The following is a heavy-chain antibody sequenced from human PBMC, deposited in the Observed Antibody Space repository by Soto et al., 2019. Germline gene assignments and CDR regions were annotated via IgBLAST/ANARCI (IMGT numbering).Heavy chain of an antibody. D-gene: IGHD5-12*01. CDR1: GFTFSSYG. CDR3: ARGKGGYDYTAVFYYYYMDV. V-gene: IGHV3-33*01. CDR2: IWYDGSNK. Sequence: GGSLRLSCAASGFTFSSYGMHWVRQAPGKGLEWVAVIWYDGSNKHYADSVKGRFTISRDNSKNTLYLQMDSLRAEGTAVYYCARGKGGYDYTAVFYYYYMDVWGKGTTVTVSS. J-gene: IGHJ6*03.